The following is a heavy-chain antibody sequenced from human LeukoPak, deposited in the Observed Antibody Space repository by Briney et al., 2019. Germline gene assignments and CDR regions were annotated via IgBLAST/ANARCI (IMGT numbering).Heavy chain of an antibody. CDR1: GGTFIKNS. CDR2: TIPIVGVE. Sequence: SVKVSCKVSGGTFIKNSISRVRQAPGQGLEWMGRTIPIVGVEHYAQKFQGRVTITADMSTSTAYMDLSSLRSDDTAVYYCARVKAVGVPVAIDAYFDYGMDVWGQGTTVIVSS. D-gene: IGHD3-16*01. J-gene: IGHJ6*02. V-gene: IGHV1-69*02. CDR3: ARVKAVGVPVAIDAYFDYGMDV.